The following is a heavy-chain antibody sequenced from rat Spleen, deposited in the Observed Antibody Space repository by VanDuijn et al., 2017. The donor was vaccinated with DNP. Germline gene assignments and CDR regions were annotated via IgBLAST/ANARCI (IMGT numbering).Heavy chain of an antibody. D-gene: IGHD1-9*01. V-gene: IGHV2-6*01. CDR2: KSSGGST. J-gene: IGHJ4*01. Sequence: QVQLKESGPGLVQPSQTLSLTCTVSGFSLTSYTVSWVRQPPGKGLEWIAAKSSGGSTYYNSALKSRLSISRDTSKSQVFLKMNSLQTEDTAMYFCARYYGYNYYAIDAWGQGTSVTVSS. CDR1: GFSLTSYT. CDR3: ARYYGYNYYAIDA.